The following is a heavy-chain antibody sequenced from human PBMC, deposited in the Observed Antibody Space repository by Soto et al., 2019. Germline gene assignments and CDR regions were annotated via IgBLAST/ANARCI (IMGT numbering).Heavy chain of an antibody. V-gene: IGHV3-23*01. CDR1: GFTFSSYA. CDR2: ISGSDDST. Sequence: GGSLRLSCAASGFTFSSYAMSWVRQAPGKGLEWVSVISGSDDSTYYADSVKGRFTISRDNSKSTLYLQMNSLRAEDTALYYCAKGRSYYYYYGVDVWGQGTTVNVAS. CDR3: AKGRSYYYYYGVDV. J-gene: IGHJ6*02.